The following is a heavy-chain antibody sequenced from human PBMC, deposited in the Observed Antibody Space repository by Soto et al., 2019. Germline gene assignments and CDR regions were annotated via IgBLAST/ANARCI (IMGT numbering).Heavy chain of an antibody. Sequence: QVQLVQSGAEVKKPGASVKVSCKASGYTFTSYGISWVRQAPGQGLEWMGWISAYNGNTNYAQKLQGRVTMTTDTSTSXXYXEXKSLRSDDTAVYYCARDRPYTYYYESSGYEDWYFDLWGRGTLVTVSS. J-gene: IGHJ2*01. V-gene: IGHV1-18*01. CDR3: ARDRPYTYYYESSGYEDWYFDL. CDR1: GYTFTSYG. CDR2: ISAYNGNT. D-gene: IGHD3-22*01.